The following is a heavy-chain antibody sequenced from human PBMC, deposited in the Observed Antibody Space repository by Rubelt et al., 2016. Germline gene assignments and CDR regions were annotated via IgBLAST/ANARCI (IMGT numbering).Heavy chain of an antibody. CDR1: GYTFTSYA. D-gene: IGHD6-13*01. V-gene: IGHV7-4-1*02. J-gene: IGHJ4*02. CDR3: ARVIAAAGRDGNYFDY. CDR2: INTNTGNP. Sequence: QVQLVQSGSELKKPGASVKVSCKASGYTFTSYAMNWVRQAPGQGLEWMGWINTNTGNPTYAQGFLGRFVFSLDPSVSRAYLQISSLKAEDTAGYYCARVIAAAGRDGNYFDYWGQGTLVTVSS.